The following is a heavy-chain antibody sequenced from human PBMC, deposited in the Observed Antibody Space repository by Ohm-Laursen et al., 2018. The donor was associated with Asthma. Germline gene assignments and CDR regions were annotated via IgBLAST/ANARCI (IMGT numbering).Heavy chain of an antibody. J-gene: IGHJ5*02. CDR1: GYTFTSYY. CDR3: ARVWYPYCSGGSCYSGLDP. D-gene: IGHD2-15*01. Sequence: ASVKVSCKVSGYTFTSYYMHWVRQAPGQGLEWMGIINPSGGSTSYAQKFQGRVTMTRDTSTSTVYMELSSLRSEDTAVYYCARVWYPYCSGGSCYSGLDPWGEGTLVTVSS. CDR2: INPSGGST. V-gene: IGHV1-46*01.